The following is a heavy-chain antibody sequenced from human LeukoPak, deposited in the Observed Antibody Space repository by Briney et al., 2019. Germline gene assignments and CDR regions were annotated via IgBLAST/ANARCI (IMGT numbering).Heavy chain of an antibody. V-gene: IGHV3-30-3*02. CDR2: ISYDASNK. CDR3: AKDVTMVRGVIGNWFDP. CDR1: GFTFSNYA. Sequence: PGGSLRLSCAASGFTFSNYAMHWVRQAPGKGLQWVAVISYDASNKYYADSVKGRFTISRDNSKNTLYLQMNSLRAEDTAVYYCAKDVTMVRGVIGNWFDPWGQGTLVTVSS. J-gene: IGHJ5*02. D-gene: IGHD3-10*01.